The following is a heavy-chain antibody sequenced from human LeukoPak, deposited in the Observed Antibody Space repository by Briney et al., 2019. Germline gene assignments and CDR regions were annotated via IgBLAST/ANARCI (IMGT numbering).Heavy chain of an antibody. Sequence: PGGSLRLSCAASGFTFSSYSMSWLRQAPGKGLDWVSVICGNGDSTYYADSVKGRFTISRDNSKNTLYLEMNSLRAEDTAVYYCAKGPRESCYSSFDYWGQGALVTVSS. J-gene: IGHJ4*02. CDR3: AKGPRESCYSSFDY. V-gene: IGHV3-23*01. D-gene: IGHD2-15*01. CDR2: ICGNGDST. CDR1: GFTFSSYS.